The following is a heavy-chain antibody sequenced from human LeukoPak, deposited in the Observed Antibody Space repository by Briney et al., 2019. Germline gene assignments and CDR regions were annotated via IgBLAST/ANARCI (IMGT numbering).Heavy chain of an antibody. CDR3: AGAVGALLTWAF. V-gene: IGHV4-59*11. Sequence: SETLSLTCTVSGGSFISHYWSWIRQTPGKGLEWIGYIYDFGSTDYNPSLKSRVTMSVDTSKNQFSLKLTSVTVADTAIYYCAGAVGALLTWAFWGQGTLVTVS. J-gene: IGHJ4*02. CDR1: GGSFISHY. CDR2: IYDFGST. D-gene: IGHD1-26*01.